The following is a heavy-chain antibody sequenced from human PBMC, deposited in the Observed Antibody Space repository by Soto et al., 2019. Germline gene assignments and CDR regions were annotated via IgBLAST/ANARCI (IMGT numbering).Heavy chain of an antibody. CDR3: GGYHVLTGYHGYGMDV. CDR1: GFSLSTGGVG. J-gene: IGHJ6*02. CDR2: IYWNDDK. Sequence: QITLKASGPTLVKPTQTLTLTCTFSGFSLSTGGVGVGWIRQPPGKAQEWLALIYWNDDKRYSSSLNSRLTITKDTSKNQVVLTMSNMDPVDTATYYCGGYHVLTGYHGYGMDVWGQGTTVTVSS. D-gene: IGHD3-9*01. V-gene: IGHV2-5*01.